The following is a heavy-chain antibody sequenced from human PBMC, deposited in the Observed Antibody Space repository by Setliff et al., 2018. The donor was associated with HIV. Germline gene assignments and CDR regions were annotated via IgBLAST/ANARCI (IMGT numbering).Heavy chain of an antibody. CDR3: ARDFMATTNGFDY. J-gene: IGHJ4*02. CDR2: ISSSTSYI. D-gene: IGHD5-12*01. Sequence: SLKISCAASRFIFSSYSMNWVRQAPGKGLEWVSSISSSTSYIFYADSVKGRFTISRDNAKNSLYLQMDSLRAEDTAVYYCARDFMATTNGFDYWGQGTLVTVSS. CDR1: RFIFSSYS. V-gene: IGHV3-21*01.